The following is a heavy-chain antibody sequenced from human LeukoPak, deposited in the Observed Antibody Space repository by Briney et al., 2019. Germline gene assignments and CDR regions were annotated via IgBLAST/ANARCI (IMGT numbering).Heavy chain of an antibody. V-gene: IGHV4-4*02. CDR2: IYHSGST. CDR3: ARWYYGSGSLYYFDY. J-gene: IGHJ4*02. Sequence: PSETLSLTCAVSGGSISSSNWWSWVRQPPGKGLEWIGEIYHSGSTNYNPSLKSRVTISVDKSKNQFSLKLSSVTAADTAVYYCARWYYGSGSLYYFDYWGQGTLVTVSS. CDR1: GGSISSSNW. D-gene: IGHD3-10*01.